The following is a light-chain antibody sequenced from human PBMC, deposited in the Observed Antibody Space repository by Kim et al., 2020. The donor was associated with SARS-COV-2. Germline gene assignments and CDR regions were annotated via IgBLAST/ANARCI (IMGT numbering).Light chain of an antibody. CDR3: QSADSSGTYWV. J-gene: IGLJ3*02. CDR2: KDS. V-gene: IGLV3-25*03. Sequence: SYELTQPPSVSVSPGQTARITCSGDALPKQYAYWYQQKPGQAPVLVIYKDSERPSGIPERFSGSSSGTTVTLTISGVQAEDVADYYCQSADSSGTYWVFGGGTQLTVL. CDR1: ALPKQY.